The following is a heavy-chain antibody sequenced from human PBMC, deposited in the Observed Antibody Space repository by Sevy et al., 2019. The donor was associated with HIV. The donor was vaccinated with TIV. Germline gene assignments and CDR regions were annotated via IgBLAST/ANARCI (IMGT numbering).Heavy chain of an antibody. Sequence: GGSLRLSCAASGFTFSKYWMGWVRQAPGKGLEWVANIKQDAGQKYYVDSVKGRFTISRDNAKNSLYLQMNSLTAEDTAVYFCARDDGKYYCHYWGQGTLVTVSS. CDR1: GFTFSKYW. V-gene: IGHV3-7*01. J-gene: IGHJ4*02. CDR2: IKQDAGQK. D-gene: IGHD1-26*01. CDR3: ARDDGKYYCHY.